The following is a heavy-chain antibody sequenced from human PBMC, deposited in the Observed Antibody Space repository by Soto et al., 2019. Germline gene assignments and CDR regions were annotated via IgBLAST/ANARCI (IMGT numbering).Heavy chain of an antibody. J-gene: IGHJ3*02. CDR3: ARDKYCSSTSCYLTIPLDDHAFDI. D-gene: IGHD2-2*01. V-gene: IGHV1-3*01. Sequence: ASVKVSCKASGYTFTSYAMHWVRQAPGQRLEWMGWINAGNGNTKYSQKFQGRVTITRDTSASTAYMELSSLRSEDTAVYYCARDKYCSSTSCYLTIPLDDHAFDIWGQGTMVTVSS. CDR1: GYTFTSYA. CDR2: INAGNGNT.